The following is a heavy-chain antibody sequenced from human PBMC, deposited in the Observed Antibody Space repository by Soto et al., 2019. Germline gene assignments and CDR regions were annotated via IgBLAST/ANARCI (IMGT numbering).Heavy chain of an antibody. V-gene: IGHV4-39*01. D-gene: IGHD1-26*01. CDR2: IYYSGST. Sequence: PSETLSLTCTVSGGSISSSSYYWGWIRQPPGKGLEWIGSIYYSGSTYYNPSLKSRVTISVDTSKNQFSLKLSSVTAADTAVYYCARHHSRSHWGLYNWFDPWGQGAVVTVSA. CDR3: ARHHSRSHWGLYNWFDP. J-gene: IGHJ5*01. CDR1: GGSISSSSYY.